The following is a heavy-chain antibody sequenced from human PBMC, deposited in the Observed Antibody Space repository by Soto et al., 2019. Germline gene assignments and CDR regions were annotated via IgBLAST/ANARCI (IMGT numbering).Heavy chain of an antibody. Sequence: ASVKVSCKASGYTFKTYAMHWVRQAPGQRLEWMGWINAGNGNTKYSQKFQGRVTITRDTSASTAYMELSSLRSEDTAVYYCARDLAGDYDSSGYPSPFDYWGQGTLVTVSS. CDR3: ARDLAGDYDSSGYPSPFDY. J-gene: IGHJ4*02. V-gene: IGHV1-3*01. D-gene: IGHD3-22*01. CDR1: GYTFKTYA. CDR2: INAGNGNT.